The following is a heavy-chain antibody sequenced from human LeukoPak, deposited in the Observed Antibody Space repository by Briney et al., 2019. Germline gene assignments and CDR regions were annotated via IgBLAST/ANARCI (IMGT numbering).Heavy chain of an antibody. Sequence: GASVKVSCKASGGIFSSYIISWVRQAPGQGLEGMGGIIPIFGTANYAQKFQGRVTITTDESTSTAYMELSSLRSEDTAVYYCARGPELERFDYWGQGTLVTVSS. CDR3: ARGPELERFDY. J-gene: IGHJ4*02. V-gene: IGHV1-69*05. CDR2: IIPIFGTA. D-gene: IGHD1-1*01. CDR1: GGIFSSYI.